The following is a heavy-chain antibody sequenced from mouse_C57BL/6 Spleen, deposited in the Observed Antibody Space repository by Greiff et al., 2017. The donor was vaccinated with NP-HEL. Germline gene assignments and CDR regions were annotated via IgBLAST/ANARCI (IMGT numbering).Heavy chain of an antibody. D-gene: IGHD1-1*01. Sequence: EVQLQQSGAELVRPGASVKLSCTASGFNIKDYYMHWVKQRPEQGLEWIGRIDPEGGDTEYAPKFQGKATMTADTSSNTAYLHLSSLTSENTAVYYCTTGLTTVVARGYWGQGTTLTVSS. V-gene: IGHV14-1*01. CDR2: IDPEGGDT. J-gene: IGHJ2*01. CDR1: GFNIKDYY. CDR3: TTGLTTVVARGY.